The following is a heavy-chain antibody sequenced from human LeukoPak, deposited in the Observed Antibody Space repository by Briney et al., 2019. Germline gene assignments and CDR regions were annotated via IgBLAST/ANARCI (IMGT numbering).Heavy chain of an antibody. CDR3: ARASPNYYGSGSYYKAPYY. Sequence: ASVKVSCKASGYTFTSYYMHWVRQAPGQGLEWMGIINPSGGSTSYAQKFQGRVTMTRDTSTSTVYMELSSLRSEGTAVYYCARASPNYYGSGSYYKAPYYWGQGTLVTVSS. D-gene: IGHD3-10*01. J-gene: IGHJ4*02. CDR2: INPSGGST. V-gene: IGHV1-46*01. CDR1: GYTFTSYY.